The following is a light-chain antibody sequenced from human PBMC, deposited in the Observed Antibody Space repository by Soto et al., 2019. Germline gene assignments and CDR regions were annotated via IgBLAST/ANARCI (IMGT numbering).Light chain of an antibody. CDR3: SSYTSSSTQV. J-gene: IGLJ1*01. V-gene: IGLV2-14*01. Sequence: QSVLTQPASVYGSPGQSITISCTGTSSDVGGYNYVSWYQQHPGKAPKLMIYDVSNRPSGVSNRFSGSKSGNTASLTISGLQAEDEADYYCSSYTSSSTQVVGTGTKLTVL. CDR2: DVS. CDR1: SSDVGGYNY.